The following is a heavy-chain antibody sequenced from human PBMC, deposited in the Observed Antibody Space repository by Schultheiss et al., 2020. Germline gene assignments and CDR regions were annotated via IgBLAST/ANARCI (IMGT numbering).Heavy chain of an antibody. V-gene: IGHV3-48*03. D-gene: IGHD3-3*01. CDR3: ASCTTISAVVRPFDY. CDR1: GFTFSSYE. J-gene: IGHJ4*02. Sequence: GGSLRLSCAASGFTFSSYEMNWDRQAAGKGLEWVSYISGSGTTIYYADSVKGRFTISRDNAKKSLYLQMNSLRAEDTAVYYCASCTTISAVVRPFDYWGQGAL. CDR2: ISGSGTTI.